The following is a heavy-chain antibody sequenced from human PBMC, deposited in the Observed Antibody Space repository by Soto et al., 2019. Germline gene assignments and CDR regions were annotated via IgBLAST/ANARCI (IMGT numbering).Heavy chain of an antibody. Sequence: PGGSLRLSCAASGFTFSSYGMHWVRQAPGKGLEWVAVISYDGSNKYYADSVKGRFTISRDNSKNTLYLQMNSLRAEDTAVYYCAKAPYFDWLLGLAPGDYWGQGTLVTVSS. CDR3: AKAPYFDWLLGLAPGDY. V-gene: IGHV3-30*18. CDR2: ISYDGSNK. D-gene: IGHD3-9*01. J-gene: IGHJ4*02. CDR1: GFTFSSYG.